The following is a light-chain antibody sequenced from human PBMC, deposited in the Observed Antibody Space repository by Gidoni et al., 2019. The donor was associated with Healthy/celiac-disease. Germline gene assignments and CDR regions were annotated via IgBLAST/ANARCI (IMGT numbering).Light chain of an antibody. Sequence: EIVLTQSSPTLSLSPGERATLSCRASQSVSSYLAWYQQNPGQAPRLLIYDASNRATGIPARFSGSGSGTDFTLTISSLEPEDFAVYYCQQRSNWPPGYTFGQXTKVEIK. CDR3: QQRSNWPPGYT. CDR1: QSVSSY. J-gene: IGKJ2*01. CDR2: DAS. V-gene: IGKV3-11*01.